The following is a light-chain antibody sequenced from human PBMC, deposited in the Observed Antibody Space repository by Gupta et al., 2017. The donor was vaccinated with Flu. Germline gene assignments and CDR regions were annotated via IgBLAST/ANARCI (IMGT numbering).Light chain of an antibody. Sequence: IVLTQSPATLSVSPGERAILSCRASQSVRSNLAWYQQKPGQSPRLLIFAASTRATGIPARFSGSGSGTEFTLTISSLQSEDFAVYYCQQYSSWPPDGTFGQGTKVEIK. V-gene: IGKV3-15*01. J-gene: IGKJ1*01. CDR1: QSVRSN. CDR3: QQYSSWPPDGT. CDR2: AAS.